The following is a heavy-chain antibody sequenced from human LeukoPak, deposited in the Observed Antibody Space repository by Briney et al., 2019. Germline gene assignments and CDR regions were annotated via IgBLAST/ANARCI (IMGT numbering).Heavy chain of an antibody. CDR1: GGSFSGYY. D-gene: IGHD1-26*01. J-gene: IGHJ6*02. CDR3: ARVARSYYHYYGMDV. Sequence: SETLSLTCAVYGGSFSGYYWSWIRQPPGKGLEWIGEINHSGSTNYNPSLKSRVTISVDTSKNQFSLKLSSVTAADTAVYYCARVARSYYHYYGMDVWGQGTTVTVSS. V-gene: IGHV4-34*01. CDR2: INHSGST.